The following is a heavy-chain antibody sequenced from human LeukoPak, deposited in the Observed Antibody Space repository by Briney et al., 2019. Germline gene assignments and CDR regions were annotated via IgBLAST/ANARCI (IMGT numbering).Heavy chain of an antibody. Sequence: GGSLRLSCTASGFTFGDYAMSWVRQAPGKGLEWVGFIRSKAYGGTTEYAASAKGRFTISRDDSKSIAYLQMNSLKTEDTAVYYCTRISLGATVDYWGQGTLVTVSS. J-gene: IGHJ4*02. D-gene: IGHD1-26*01. CDR1: GFTFGDYA. CDR2: IRSKAYGGTT. CDR3: TRISLGATVDY. V-gene: IGHV3-49*04.